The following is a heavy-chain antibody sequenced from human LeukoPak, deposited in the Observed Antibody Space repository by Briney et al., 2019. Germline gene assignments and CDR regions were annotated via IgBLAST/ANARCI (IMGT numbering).Heavy chain of an antibody. V-gene: IGHV3-13*01. CDR1: GFTLSNYA. CDR3: ARQNTPHGNFDY. Sequence: GGSLRLSCAASGFTLSNYAMHWVRQPAGEGLEWVSALGTAGGTFYPGSVKGRFTISRDNAKKSLFLQMNSLRAEDTAVYYCARQNTPHGNFDYWGQGTLVTVSS. CDR2: LGTAGGT. J-gene: IGHJ4*02. D-gene: IGHD5-24*01.